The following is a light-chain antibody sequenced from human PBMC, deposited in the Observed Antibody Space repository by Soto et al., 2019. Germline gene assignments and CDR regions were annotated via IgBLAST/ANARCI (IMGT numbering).Light chain of an antibody. V-gene: IGKV1-39*01. CDR3: QQIYNTPGLI. Sequence: DIQMTQSPSSLSASVGDRVTITCRASQSNTSYLNWYQQKPGKAPKLLIYAASSLQSGVPSRFSGSGSGTVLTLTISSLQREDFATYYCQQIYNTPGLIFGGGTKVEI. CDR2: AAS. CDR1: QSNTSY. J-gene: IGKJ4*01.